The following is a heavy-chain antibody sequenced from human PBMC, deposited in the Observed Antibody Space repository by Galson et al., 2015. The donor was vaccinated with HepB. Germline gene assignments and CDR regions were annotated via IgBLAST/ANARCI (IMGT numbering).Heavy chain of an antibody. CDR3: ARALPYSRYYYGSGSYNLYYYYGMDV. Sequence: SLRLSCAASGFTFSSYDMHWVRQATGKGLEWVSAIGTAGDTYYPGSVKGRFTISRENAKNSLYLQMNSLRAGDTAVYYCARALPYSRYYYGSGSYNLYYYYGMDVWGQGTTVTVSS. CDR1: GFTFSSYD. D-gene: IGHD3-10*01. J-gene: IGHJ6*02. CDR2: IGTAGDT. V-gene: IGHV3-13*04.